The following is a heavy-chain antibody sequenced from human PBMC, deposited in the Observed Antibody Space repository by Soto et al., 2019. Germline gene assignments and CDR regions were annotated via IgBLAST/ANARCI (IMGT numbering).Heavy chain of an antibody. CDR2: MNGDGSDT. J-gene: IGHJ4*02. D-gene: IGHD6-19*01. CDR3: ARSVSGIFEY. CDR1: GFTFSNYY. Sequence: PGGSLRLSCAASGFTFSNYYMHWVRQAPGQGLEWVSRMNGDGSDTKYADSAKGRFTISRDNAKNTLYLQMNSLRAEDTAVYYYARSVSGIFEYWGQGTLVTVSS. V-gene: IGHV3-74*03.